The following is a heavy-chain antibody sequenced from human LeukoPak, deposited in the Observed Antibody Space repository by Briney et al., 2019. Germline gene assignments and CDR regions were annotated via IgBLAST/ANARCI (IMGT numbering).Heavy chain of an antibody. CDR3: ATDPVGYYDSSGYLP. D-gene: IGHD3-22*01. V-gene: IGHV1-46*01. CDR1: GYTFTSYY. J-gene: IGHJ5*02. Sequence: ASVKVSCKASGYTFTSYYMHWVRQAPGQGLEWMGIINPSGGSTSYAQKFQGRVTMTRDTSTSTVYMELSSLRSEDTAVYYCATDPVGYYDSSGYLPWGQGTLVTVSS. CDR2: INPSGGST.